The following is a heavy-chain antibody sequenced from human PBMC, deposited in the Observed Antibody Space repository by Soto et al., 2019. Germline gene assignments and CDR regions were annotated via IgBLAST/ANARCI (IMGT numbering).Heavy chain of an antibody. V-gene: IGHV1-69*12. CDR1: GGTFSSYA. Sequence: QVQLVQSGAAVKKPGSSVKVSCKASGGTFSSYAISWVRQAPGQGLEWMGGIIPIFGTANYAQKFQGRVTITADESTSTAYMELSSLRSEDTAVYYCARLSYGGNTQPDYGMDVWGQGTTVTVSS. CDR3: ARLSYGGNTQPDYGMDV. CDR2: IIPIFGTA. J-gene: IGHJ6*02. D-gene: IGHD4-17*01.